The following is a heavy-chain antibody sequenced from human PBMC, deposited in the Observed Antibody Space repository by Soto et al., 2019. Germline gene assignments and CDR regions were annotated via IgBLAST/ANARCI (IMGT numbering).Heavy chain of an antibody. CDR3: AKDGGGYAYNYELDS. D-gene: IGHD3-16*01. CDR2: IVPIYRTA. J-gene: IGHJ4*02. Sequence: SAEVSCKASGGTFSSYRINWVRQAPGQGLEWVGGIVPIYRTADYAQKFQGRVTITADESARTSYMELRSLKSQDTAFYHCAKDGGGYAYNYELDSWGPGTLVTVSS. CDR1: GGTFSSYR. V-gene: IGHV1-69*13.